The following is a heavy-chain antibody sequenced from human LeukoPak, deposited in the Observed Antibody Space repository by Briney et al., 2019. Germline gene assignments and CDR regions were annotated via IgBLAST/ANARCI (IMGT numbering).Heavy chain of an antibody. J-gene: IGHJ4*02. Sequence: ASVKVSCKASGYTFTGYYMHWVRQAPGQGLEWMGWINPNSGGTNYAQKFQGRVTMTRDTSISTAYMELSRLRSDDTAVYYCARPLKWLVYFDYWGQGTLVTVSS. CDR2: INPNSGGT. CDR1: GYTFTGYY. V-gene: IGHV1-2*02. D-gene: IGHD6-19*01. CDR3: ARPLKWLVYFDY.